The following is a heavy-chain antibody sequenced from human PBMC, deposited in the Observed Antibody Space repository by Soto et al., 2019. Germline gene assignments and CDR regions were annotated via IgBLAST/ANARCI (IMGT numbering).Heavy chain of an antibody. CDR3: AKDDYGDYGWFDP. CDR1: GYTFTSYD. Sequence: QVQLVQSGAEVKKPGASVKVSCKASGYTFTSYDLNWVLQATGQGLEWMGWMNPNSGNTDYAQKFQGRVTMTRNTSISTAYMELSSLRSEDTAVYYCAKDDYGDYGWFDPWGQGTLVTVSP. CDR2: MNPNSGNT. V-gene: IGHV1-8*01. J-gene: IGHJ5*02. D-gene: IGHD4-17*01.